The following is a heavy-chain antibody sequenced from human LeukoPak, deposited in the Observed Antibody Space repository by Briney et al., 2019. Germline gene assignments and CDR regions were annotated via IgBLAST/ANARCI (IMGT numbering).Heavy chain of an antibody. Sequence: GGSLRLSCAASGFAFGNYAMGWVRQAPGKGLEWVSSIDSSGSYTPSADSVKGRFTISRDNSKNTLYLQMNSLRGEDTALYFCAKDQWFGESMIFWGQGTLVTVSS. D-gene: IGHD3-10*01. V-gene: IGHV3-23*01. CDR3: AKDQWFGESMIF. CDR1: GFAFGNYA. J-gene: IGHJ4*02. CDR2: IDSSGSYT.